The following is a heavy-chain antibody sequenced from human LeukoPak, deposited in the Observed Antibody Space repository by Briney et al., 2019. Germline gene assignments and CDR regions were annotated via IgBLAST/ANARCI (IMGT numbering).Heavy chain of an antibody. V-gene: IGHV4-38-2*02. CDR3: AREGPMFDSGSYSKSLGY. CDR1: GYSTNNNYY. J-gene: IGHJ4*02. CDR2: IHHSGTT. D-gene: IGHD3-10*01. Sequence: PSETLSPTCTVSGYSTNNNYYWNWIRQPPGKGLEFIASIHHSGTTYYNPALKSRVTISVDTSKNQFSLKVNSVTAADTAVYYCAREGPMFDSGSYSKSLGYWGQGILVTVSS.